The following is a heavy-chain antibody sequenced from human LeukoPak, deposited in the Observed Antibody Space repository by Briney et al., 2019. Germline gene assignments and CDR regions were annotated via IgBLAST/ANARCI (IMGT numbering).Heavy chain of an antibody. Sequence: SETLSLTCTVSGGSISSGGYYWSWIRQHPGKGLEWIGYIYYSGSTYYNPSLKSRVTISVDTSKNQFSLKLSSVTAADTAVYYCARDRVYSKYTDYYYYGMDVWGQGTTVTVSS. CDR2: IYYSGST. V-gene: IGHV4-31*03. CDR1: GGSISSGGYY. J-gene: IGHJ6*02. D-gene: IGHD4-11*01. CDR3: ARDRVYSKYTDYYYYGMDV.